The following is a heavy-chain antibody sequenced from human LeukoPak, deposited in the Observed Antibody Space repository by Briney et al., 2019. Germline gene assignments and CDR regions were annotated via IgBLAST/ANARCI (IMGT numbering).Heavy chain of an antibody. CDR3: ARIYITGTTHPIWFDP. J-gene: IGHJ5*02. Sequence: GSGPTLVKPTQTLTLTCTFSGFSLSTSGVGVGWIRQPPGKALEWLARIDWDDDKYYSTSLKTRLTISKDTSKNQVVLTMTNMDPVDTATYYCARIYITGTTHPIWFDPWGQGTLVTVSS. V-gene: IGHV2-70*11. D-gene: IGHD1-20*01. CDR2: IDWDDDK. CDR1: GFSLSTSGVG.